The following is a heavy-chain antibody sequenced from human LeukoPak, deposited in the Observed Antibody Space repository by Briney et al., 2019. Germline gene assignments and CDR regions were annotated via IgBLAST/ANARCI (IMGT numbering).Heavy chain of an antibody. CDR1: GYSVSSGYY. CDR2: IYHSGTT. V-gene: IGHV4-38-2*01. CDR3: ARRDCSSSSCYPYNWFDP. D-gene: IGHD2-2*01. J-gene: IGHJ5*02. Sequence: SETLSLTCSVSGYSVSSGYYWGWIRQPPGKGLEWIGSIYHSGTTYYNPSLKSRVTISVDRSKNQFSLQLNSVTAADTAVYYCARRDCSSSSCYPYNWFDPWGQGTLVTVSS.